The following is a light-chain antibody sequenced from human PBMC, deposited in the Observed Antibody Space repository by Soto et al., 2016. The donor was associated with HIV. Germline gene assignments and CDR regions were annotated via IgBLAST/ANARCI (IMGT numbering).Light chain of an antibody. J-gene: IGLJ2*01. Sequence: SYELIQPSSVSVSPGQTATITCSGDLVRKRYTRWFQQKSGQAPVLLIYKDSERLSGIPERFSGSSSGTTVTLTINGAQVEDEADYYCYSAADNDRIFGGGTKLDRP. CDR2: KDS. CDR3: YSAADNDRI. CDR1: LVRKRY. V-gene: IGLV3-27*01.